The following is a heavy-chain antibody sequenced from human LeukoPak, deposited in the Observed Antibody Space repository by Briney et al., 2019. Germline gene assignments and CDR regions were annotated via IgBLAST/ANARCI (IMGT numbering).Heavy chain of an antibody. CDR1: RGSISSGNYY. CDR2: FHTRGST. Sequence: SETLSLTCTVSRGSISSGNYYWSWIRPPAGKGLEGIGRFHTRGSTNYNPSLKSRVIISVDTSKNQFSLKLNSVTAADTAVYYCARVDGSCSGGSCPSGNWFDPWGQGTLVTVSS. D-gene: IGHD2-15*01. V-gene: IGHV4-61*02. J-gene: IGHJ5*02. CDR3: ARVDGSCSGGSCPSGNWFDP.